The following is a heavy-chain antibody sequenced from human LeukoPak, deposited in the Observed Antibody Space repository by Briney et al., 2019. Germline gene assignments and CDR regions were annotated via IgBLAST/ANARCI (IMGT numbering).Heavy chain of an antibody. CDR3: ARDLNSSPSYYFDY. J-gene: IGHJ4*02. CDR2: ISSSGSTI. CDR1: GFTFSTYE. Sequence: GGSLRLSCAASGFTFSTYEMNWVRQAPGKGLEWVSYISSSGSTIYYADSVKGRFTTSRDNAKISLYLQMNSLRAEDTAVYYCARDLNSSPSYYFDYWGQGTLVTVSS. V-gene: IGHV3-48*03. D-gene: IGHD6-6*01.